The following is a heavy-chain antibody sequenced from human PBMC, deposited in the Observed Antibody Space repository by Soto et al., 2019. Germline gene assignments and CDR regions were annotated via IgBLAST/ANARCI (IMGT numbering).Heavy chain of an antibody. D-gene: IGHD1-26*01. CDR1: GFTFSSYG. V-gene: IGHV3-30*18. CDR3: AKAIGRRWDYFAS. J-gene: IGHJ4*02. Sequence: GGSLRLSCAASGFTFSSYGVHWVRQAPGKGLEWVAVISYDGSNKYDADSVKGRFTISRDNAKNTLYLQMNSLRAEDTAVYYCAKAIGRRWDYFASWGKGTLVTVSS. CDR2: ISYDGSNK.